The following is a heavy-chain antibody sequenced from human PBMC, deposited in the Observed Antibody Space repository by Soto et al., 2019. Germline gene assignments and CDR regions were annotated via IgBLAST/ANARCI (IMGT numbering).Heavy chain of an antibody. CDR1: GGSFSGYY. V-gene: IGHV4-34*01. D-gene: IGHD6-19*01. CDR3: ARESWYSSGWYPFDY. Sequence: QVQLQQWGAGLLKPSETLSLTCAVYGGSFSGYYWSWIRQPPGKGLEWIGEINHSGSTNYNPSLKSRVTISVDTSKSQFALKLSSVTAADTAVYYCARESWYSSGWYPFDYWGQGTLVTVSS. CDR2: INHSGST. J-gene: IGHJ4*02.